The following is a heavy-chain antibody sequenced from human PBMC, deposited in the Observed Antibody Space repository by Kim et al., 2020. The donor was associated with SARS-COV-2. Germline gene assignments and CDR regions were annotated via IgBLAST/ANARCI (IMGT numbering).Heavy chain of an antibody. Sequence: ASVKVSCKVSEYTLTEVSIHWVRQAPGKGLEWMGGFGPEDDKIVSAQKFQDRLTMTGDTTTNTAYMELSSLRSEDTAVYYCTIASYQILTGYTNWFDPWGQGTLVTVSS. J-gene: IGHJ5*02. CDR1: EYTLTEVS. D-gene: IGHD3-9*01. CDR2: FGPEDDKI. CDR3: TIASYQILTGYTNWFDP. V-gene: IGHV1-24*01.